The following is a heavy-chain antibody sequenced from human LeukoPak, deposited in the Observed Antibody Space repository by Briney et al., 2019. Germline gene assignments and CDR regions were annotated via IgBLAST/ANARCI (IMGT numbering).Heavy chain of an antibody. Sequence: GRSLRLSCAASGFTFDDYAMHWVRQAPGKGLEWVSGISWNSGSIGYADSVKGRFTISRDNAKNSLYLQMNSLRAEDTAVYYCARVYYGSGTSPGGAFDIWGQGTMVTVSP. D-gene: IGHD3-10*01. CDR3: ARVYYGSGTSPGGAFDI. J-gene: IGHJ3*02. CDR2: ISWNSGSI. V-gene: IGHV3-9*01. CDR1: GFTFDDYA.